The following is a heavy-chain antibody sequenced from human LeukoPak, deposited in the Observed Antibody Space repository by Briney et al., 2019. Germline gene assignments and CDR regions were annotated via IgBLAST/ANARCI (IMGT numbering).Heavy chain of an antibody. CDR2: IIPIFGTA. CDR3: ASGGIAVAGTYGMDV. Sequence: SVKVSCKASGGTFSSYAISWVRQAPGQGLEWMGGIIPIFGTANYAQKFQGRVTITADESTSTAYMELSSLRSEDTAVYYYASGGIAVAGTYGMDVWGQGTTVTVSS. V-gene: IGHV1-69*13. CDR1: GGTFSSYA. J-gene: IGHJ6*02. D-gene: IGHD6-19*01.